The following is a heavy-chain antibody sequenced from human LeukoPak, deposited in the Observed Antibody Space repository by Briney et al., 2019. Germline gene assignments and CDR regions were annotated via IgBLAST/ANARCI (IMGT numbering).Heavy chain of an antibody. J-gene: IGHJ4*02. Sequence: GGSLRLSCAASGFTFDDYAMHWVRQAPGKGLEWVSLISGDGGSTYYADSVKGRFTISRDNAKTSLYLEMNSLRAEDTAFYYCGKDIRPGGLYGGNGGIDYWGPGTLVTVSS. CDR1: GFTFDDYA. CDR3: GKDIRPGGLYGGNGGIDY. D-gene: IGHD4-23*01. V-gene: IGHV3-43*02. CDR2: ISGDGGST.